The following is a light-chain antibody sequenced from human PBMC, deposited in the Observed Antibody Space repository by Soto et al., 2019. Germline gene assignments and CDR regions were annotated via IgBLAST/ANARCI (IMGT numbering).Light chain of an antibody. CDR2: AAS. V-gene: IGKV3-20*01. J-gene: IGKJ1*01. CDR1: HSVSSYY. Sequence: DIVLTQSPGTLSLSPGERATLSCRASHSVSSYYLAWYQQKPGQAPRLLIYAASNRATGIPDRFSGSGSGTDFTLTISRLEPEDFAVYYCQQSGSSPPTFGQGTKVDIK. CDR3: QQSGSSPPT.